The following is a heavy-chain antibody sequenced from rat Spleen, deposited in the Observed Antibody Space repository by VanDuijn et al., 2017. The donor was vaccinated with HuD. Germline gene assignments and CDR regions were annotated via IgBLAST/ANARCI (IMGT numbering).Heavy chain of an antibody. CDR1: GFTLSNYG. CDR3: TRENWVFDY. V-gene: IGHV5S14*01. D-gene: IGHD5-1*01. Sequence: EVQLVESGGGLVQPGRSLKLSCSASGFTLSNYGMAWVRQTPTKGLEWVASISTAGGNTFYRGSVGGRFTISRDNAKSTLYLQMNSLRSEDTATYYCTRENWVFDYWGQGVMVTVSS. J-gene: IGHJ2*01. CDR2: ISTAGGNT.